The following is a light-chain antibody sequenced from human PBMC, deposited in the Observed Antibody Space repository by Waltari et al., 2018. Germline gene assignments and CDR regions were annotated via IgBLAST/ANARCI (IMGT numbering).Light chain of an antibody. CDR2: AAS. CDR3: QQLNTYPWT. CDR1: QGINNY. J-gene: IGKJ1*01. Sequence: IQLTQSPSSLSASVGDRVTITCRASQGINNYLAWYQQKPGEAPKLLIYAASTLQSGVPSRFSGSGSGTDFTLTISSLQPEDFATFYGQQLNTYPWTFGPGTKVEVK. V-gene: IGKV1-9*01.